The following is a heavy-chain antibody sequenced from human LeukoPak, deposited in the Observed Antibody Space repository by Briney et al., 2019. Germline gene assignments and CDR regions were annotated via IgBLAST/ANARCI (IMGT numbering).Heavy chain of an antibody. V-gene: IGHV3-74*01. CDR1: GFTFSSYW. D-gene: IGHD2-2*02. Sequence: GGSLRLSCAASGFTFSSYWMHWVRHAPGKGLVWVSRINSDGSSTSYADSVKGRFTISRDNAKNTLYLQMNSLRAEDTAVYYCARDLRKGYCSSTSCYMHGMDVWGQGTTVTVSS. J-gene: IGHJ6*02. CDR3: ARDLRKGYCSSTSCYMHGMDV. CDR2: INSDGSST.